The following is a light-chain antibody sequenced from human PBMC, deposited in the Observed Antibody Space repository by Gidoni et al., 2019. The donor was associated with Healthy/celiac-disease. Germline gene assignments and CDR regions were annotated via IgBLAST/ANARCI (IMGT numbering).Light chain of an antibody. Sequence: QTVVTQEPSLTVSPGGTVTLTCASSTGAVPSGYYPNWFQQKPGKAPRALMYSTSNKHSWTPARFSSSLLGGKAALTLSGVQPEDEAEYYCLLYDGGARVFGGGTKLTVL. J-gene: IGLJ3*02. CDR3: LLYDGGARV. V-gene: IGLV7-43*01. CDR2: STS. CDR1: TGAVPSGYY.